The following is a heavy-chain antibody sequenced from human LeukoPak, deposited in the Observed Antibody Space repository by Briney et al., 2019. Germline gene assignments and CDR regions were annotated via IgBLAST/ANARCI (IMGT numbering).Heavy chain of an antibody. CDR3: ARGRQLLWFGESEFIADNPGGLDY. V-gene: IGHV1-18*01. J-gene: IGHJ4*02. D-gene: IGHD3-10*01. CDR2: ISAYNGNT. Sequence: ASVKVSCKASGYTFTSYGISWVRQAPGQGLEWMGWISAYNGNTNYAQKLQGRVTMTTDTSTSTAYMELRSLRSDDTAVYYCARGRQLLWFGESEFIADNPGGLDYWGQGTLVTVSS. CDR1: GYTFTSYG.